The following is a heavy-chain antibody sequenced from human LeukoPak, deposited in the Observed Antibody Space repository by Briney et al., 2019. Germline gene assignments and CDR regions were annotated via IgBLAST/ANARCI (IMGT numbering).Heavy chain of an antibody. J-gene: IGHJ4*02. CDR1: GFTFSSYS. CDR3: ARDLPGVDSGYYEDY. V-gene: IGHV3-21*04. D-gene: IGHD3-22*01. CDR2: ISSSSSYI. Sequence: PGGSLRLSCAASGFTFSSYSMNWVRQAPGKGLECVLSISSSSSYIYYADSVKGRFTISRDNAKNSLYLQMNSLRAEDTAVYYCARDLPGVDSGYYEDYWGQGTLVTVSS.